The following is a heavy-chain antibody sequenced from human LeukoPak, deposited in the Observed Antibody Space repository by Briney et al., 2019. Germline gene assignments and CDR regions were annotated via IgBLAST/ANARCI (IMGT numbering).Heavy chain of an antibody. V-gene: IGHV4-59*01. CDR1: GGSISSYY. CDR3: ARGDYGDHNYYYYGMDV. CDR2: IYYSGST. Sequence: SETLSLTCTVSGGSISSYYWSWIRPPPGKGLEWIGYIYYSGSTNYNPSLKSRVTISVDTSKNQFSLKLSSVTAADTAVYYCARGDYGDHNYYYYGMDVWGKGTTVTVSS. J-gene: IGHJ6*04. D-gene: IGHD4-17*01.